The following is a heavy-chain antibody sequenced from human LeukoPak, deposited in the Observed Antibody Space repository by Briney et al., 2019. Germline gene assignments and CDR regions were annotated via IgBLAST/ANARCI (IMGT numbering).Heavy chain of an antibody. Sequence: SETLSLTCTVSGASISTRSNYWGWIRQPPGKGLEWIGRIYSSGSTIYNPSLKSRVTMSVDTSTNQISLRLTSVTAADTAMYYCARKLASSTLKAGAFDIWGQGTMVTVSS. CDR1: GASISTRSNY. CDR2: IYSSGST. D-gene: IGHD2-2*01. CDR3: ARKLASSTLKAGAFDI. J-gene: IGHJ3*02. V-gene: IGHV4-39*07.